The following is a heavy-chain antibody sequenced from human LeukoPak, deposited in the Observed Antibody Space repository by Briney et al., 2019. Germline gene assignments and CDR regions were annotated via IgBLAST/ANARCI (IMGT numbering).Heavy chain of an antibody. J-gene: IGHJ4*02. CDR2: ISPSSSSI. CDR3: ARLGVTGYYLDY. V-gene: IGHV3-21*01. D-gene: IGHD3-9*01. Sequence: GGSLRLSCAASGFTFRSYSTNWVRQAPGKGLEWVSSISPSSSSIYYADSVKGRFTISRDNAKNSLYLQMNSLRAEDTAMYYCARLGVTGYYLDYWGPGTLVTVSS. CDR1: GFTFRSYS.